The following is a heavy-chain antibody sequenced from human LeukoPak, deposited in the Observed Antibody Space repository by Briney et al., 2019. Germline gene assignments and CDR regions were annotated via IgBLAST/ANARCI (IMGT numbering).Heavy chain of an antibody. CDR1: GDSVSSDSAT. Sequence: SQTLSLTCAISGDSVSSDSATWNWIRQSPSRGLEWLGRTFYRSKWYYEYAVSVKGRITINPDTSKNQISLQLNSGTPEDTAVXXCXXYXQXXFDMWGXGTMVTVSS. V-gene: IGHV6-1*01. J-gene: IGHJ3*02. CDR3: XXYXQXXFDM. CDR2: TFYRSKWYY.